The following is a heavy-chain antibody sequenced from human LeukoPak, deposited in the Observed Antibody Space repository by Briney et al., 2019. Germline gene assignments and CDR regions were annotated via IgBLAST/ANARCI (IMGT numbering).Heavy chain of an antibody. CDR2: IYYSGST. D-gene: IGHD3-9*01. V-gene: IGHV4-31*03. Sequence: RASETLSLTCTVSGGSISIGGYYWSWIRQHPGKGLEWIGYIYYSGSTYYNPSLKSRVTISVDTSKNQFSLKLSSVTAAATAVYYCARGVLTGSNWFDPWGQGTLVTVSS. CDR1: GGSISIGGYY. J-gene: IGHJ5*02. CDR3: ARGVLTGSNWFDP.